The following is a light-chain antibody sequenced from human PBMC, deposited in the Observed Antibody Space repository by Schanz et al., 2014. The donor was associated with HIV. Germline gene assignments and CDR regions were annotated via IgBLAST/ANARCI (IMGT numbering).Light chain of an antibody. CDR3: SSYAGSDTYV. CDR1: SSDVGAYNY. J-gene: IGLJ1*01. CDR2: EVN. Sequence: QSALTQPPSASGSPGQSVTISCTGTSSDVGAYNYVSWYQHHPGKAPKLIIYEVNKWPSGVPGRFSGSKSGNTASLIVSGLQAEDEGDYYCSSYAGSDTYVFGTGTKLTVL. V-gene: IGLV2-8*01.